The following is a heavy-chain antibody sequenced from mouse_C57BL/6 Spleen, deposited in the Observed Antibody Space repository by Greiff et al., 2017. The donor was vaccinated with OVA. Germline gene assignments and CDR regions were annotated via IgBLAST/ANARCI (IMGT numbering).Heavy chain of an antibody. CDR3: VDGYYEGY. CDR2: IYPGSGNT. Sequence: QVQLQQSGAELVRPGASVKLSCKASGYTFTDYYINWVKQRPGQGLEWIARIYPGSGNTYYNEKFKGKATLTVDKSSSTAYMQLSSLTSEDSAVYYCVDGYYEGYWGQGTTLTVSS. J-gene: IGHJ2*01. D-gene: IGHD2-3*01. V-gene: IGHV1-76*01. CDR1: GYTFTDYY.